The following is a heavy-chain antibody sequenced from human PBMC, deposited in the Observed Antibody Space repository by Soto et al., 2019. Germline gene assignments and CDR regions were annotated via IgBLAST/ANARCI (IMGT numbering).Heavy chain of an antibody. J-gene: IGHJ6*02. D-gene: IGHD3-9*01. CDR2: IYWNEDK. V-gene: IGHV2-5*01. CDR1: GFSLSTSGVG. CDR3: AHHFDWFLYYYHGMDV. Sequence: SGPTLVNPTQTVKLTCTFSGFSLSTSGVGVGWSRQRPAKALEWLALIYWNEDKRYSPSLKSRLTITKDTSKNQVVLTMTNMDPVDTATYYCAHHFDWFLYYYHGMDVCGQGT.